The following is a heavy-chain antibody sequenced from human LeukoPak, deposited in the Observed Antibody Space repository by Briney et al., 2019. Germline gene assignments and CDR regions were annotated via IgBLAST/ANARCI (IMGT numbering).Heavy chain of an antibody. CDR2: IQNDGSKK. Sequence: PGGSLRLSCEASGFSFSSYGMQWVRQAPGKGLEWVAFIQNDGSKKYYADSVRGRFTISRDNAKNSLYLQMNSLRAEDTALYYCARGGHYDGIVDAFDIWGQGTMVTVSS. J-gene: IGHJ3*02. V-gene: IGHV3-30*02. CDR3: ARGGHYDGIVDAFDI. D-gene: IGHD3-10*01. CDR1: GFSFSSYG.